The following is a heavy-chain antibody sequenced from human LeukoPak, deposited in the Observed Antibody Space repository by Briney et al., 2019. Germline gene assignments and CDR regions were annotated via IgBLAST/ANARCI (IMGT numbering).Heavy chain of an antibody. V-gene: IGHV3-15*01. CDR3: TTMEYQLPDYWFDP. CDR1: AFTFSNAW. CDR2: IKSKTHGGTT. J-gene: IGHJ5*02. Sequence: PGGSLRLSCAASAFTFSNAWMSWVRQAPGKGLEWVGLIKSKTHGGTTDYAAPVKGRFTISRDDSKNTLYLQMNSLKTEDTAVYCCTTMEYQLPDYWFDPWGQGTLVTV. D-gene: IGHD2-2*01.